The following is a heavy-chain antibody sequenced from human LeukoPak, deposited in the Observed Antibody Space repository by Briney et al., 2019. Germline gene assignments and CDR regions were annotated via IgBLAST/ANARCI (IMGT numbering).Heavy chain of an antibody. V-gene: IGHV3-53*01. CDR3: ARASGSTSFPFDY. Sequence: PGGSLRLSCAASGFTVSSNYMSWVRQAPGKGLEWVSVIYSGGSTYYADSVKGRFTISRDNSKNTLYLQMNSLRAEDTAVYYCARASGSTSFPFDYWGQGTLVTVSS. D-gene: IGHD2-2*01. CDR1: GFTVSSNY. CDR2: IYSGGST. J-gene: IGHJ4*02.